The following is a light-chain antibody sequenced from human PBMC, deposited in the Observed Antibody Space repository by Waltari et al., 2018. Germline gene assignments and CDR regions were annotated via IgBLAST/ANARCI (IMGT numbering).Light chain of an antibody. V-gene: IGKV1-5*03. J-gene: IGKJ1*01. CDR3: QHYDGSSWT. CDR1: QNIISW. Sequence: DIQMTQSPSSLHASIGDRVTITCRASQNIISWVAWYQQKPGEAPKLLMYKASILETGVPSRFRGSGFGTQFSLTIDNLQPDDFGVYYCQHYDGSSWTFGPGTRVEVK. CDR2: KAS.